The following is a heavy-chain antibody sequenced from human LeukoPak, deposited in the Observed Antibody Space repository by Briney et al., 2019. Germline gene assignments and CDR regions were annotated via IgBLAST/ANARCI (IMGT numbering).Heavy chain of an antibody. CDR3: VREIPYCSGGSCYRGPFDN. CDR1: NDSISSGDYY. V-gene: IGHV4-30-4*01. J-gene: IGHJ4*02. Sequence: PSETLSLTCTVSNDSISSGDYYWNWIRQPPGKGRAWIGYIFHRGGTSYNPSLKSRILFSVDTSQNQFSLKLNSVTAADTAVYYCVREIPYCSGGSCYRGPFDNWGQGTLVTVSA. CDR2: IFHRGGT. D-gene: IGHD2-15*01.